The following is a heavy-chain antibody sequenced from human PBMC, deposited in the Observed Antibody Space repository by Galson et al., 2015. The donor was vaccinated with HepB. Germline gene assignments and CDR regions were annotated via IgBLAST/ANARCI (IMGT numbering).Heavy chain of an antibody. V-gene: IGHV3-33*06. Sequence: SLRLSCAASGFTFSSYGMHWVRQAPGKGLEWVAVIWYDGSNKYYADSVKGRFTISRDNSKNTLYLQMNSLRTEDTAVYYCAKRGRYCTNGVCYYYYGMDVWGQGTTVTVSS. D-gene: IGHD2-8*01. J-gene: IGHJ6*02. CDR3: AKRGRYCTNGVCYYYYGMDV. CDR2: IWYDGSNK. CDR1: GFTFSSYG.